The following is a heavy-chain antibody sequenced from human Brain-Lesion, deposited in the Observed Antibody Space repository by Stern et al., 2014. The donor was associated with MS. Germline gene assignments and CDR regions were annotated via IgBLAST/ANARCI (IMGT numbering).Heavy chain of an antibody. CDR1: EYTFTYRY. CDR3: AQSGNYDWYFDL. J-gene: IGHJ2*01. Sequence: QVQLVQSGAEVRKPGSSVNVSCKASEYTFTYRYLHWVRQAPGQALEWMGWITPFNGNTLYAQKVQDRVTITADRSPSTAYMELSSLRSEDTAMYFCAQSGNYDWYFDLWGRGTLVTVSS. D-gene: IGHD1-26*01. V-gene: IGHV1-45*02. CDR2: ITPFNGNT.